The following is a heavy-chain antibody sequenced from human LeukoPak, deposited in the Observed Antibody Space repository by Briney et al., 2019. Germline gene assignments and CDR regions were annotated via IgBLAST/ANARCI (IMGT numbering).Heavy chain of an antibody. J-gene: IGHJ5*02. CDR1: GGSISSSSYY. CDR3: ARGCAGHKNWFDP. V-gene: IGHV4-39*01. D-gene: IGHD2-21*01. Sequence: SETLSLTCTVSGGSISSSSYYWGWLRQPPGKGLEWIGSIYYSGGTYYNPSLKSRVTISVDTTKNQFSLKLSSVTAADTAVYYCARGCAGHKNWFDPWGQGTLVTVSS. CDR2: IYYSGGT.